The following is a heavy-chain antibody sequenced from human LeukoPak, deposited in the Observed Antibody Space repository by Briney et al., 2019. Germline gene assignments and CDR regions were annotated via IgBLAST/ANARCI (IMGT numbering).Heavy chain of an antibody. Sequence: SETLSLTCAVSGYSISSGYYWGWIRQPPGKGLEWIGSIYHSGSTYYNPSLKSRVTISVDTSKNQFSLKLSSVTAADTAVYYCARRRIDGYSSGWYYFDYWGQGTLVTVSS. CDR2: IYHSGST. CDR1: GYSISSGYY. D-gene: IGHD6-19*01. V-gene: IGHV4-38-2*01. CDR3: ARRRIDGYSSGWYYFDY. J-gene: IGHJ4*02.